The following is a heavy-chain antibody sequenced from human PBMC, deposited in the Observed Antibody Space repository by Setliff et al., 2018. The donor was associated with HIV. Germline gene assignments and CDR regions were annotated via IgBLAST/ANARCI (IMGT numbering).Heavy chain of an antibody. J-gene: IGHJ6*02. Sequence: PGGSLRLSCAASGFTFSSYGMHWVRQAPGKGLEWVANIKQDGSEKYYVGSVKGRFTISRGNANNSLYLQMNSLRAEDTALYYCARDAPYTSSWLYYSYYYGLDVWGQGTTVTVSS. V-gene: IGHV3-7*01. CDR2: IKQDGSEK. CDR1: GFTFSSYG. CDR3: ARDAPYTSSWLYYSYYYGLDV. D-gene: IGHD6-13*01.